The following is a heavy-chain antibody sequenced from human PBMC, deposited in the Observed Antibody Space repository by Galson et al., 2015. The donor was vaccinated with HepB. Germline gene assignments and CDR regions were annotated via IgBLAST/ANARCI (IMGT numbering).Heavy chain of an antibody. V-gene: IGHV2-70*11. CDR2: IDWDDNK. CDR1: GFSLSSSGVC. J-gene: IGHJ4*02. Sequence: ALVKPTQTLTLTCTFSGFSLSSSGVCVTWIRQPPGKALEWLARIDWDDNKYYSTSLGTRLTISKDTSKNQVVLTMTNMDPVDTATYYCARIRDTVYYFDYWGQGTLVTVSS. D-gene: IGHD5-18*01. CDR3: ARIRDTVYYFDY.